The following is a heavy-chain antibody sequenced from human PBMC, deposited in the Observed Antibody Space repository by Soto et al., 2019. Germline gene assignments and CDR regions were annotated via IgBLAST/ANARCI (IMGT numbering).Heavy chain of an antibody. D-gene: IGHD2-15*01. Sequence: PSETLSLTCTVSGGSISSYYWSWIRQPPGKGLEWIGYIYYSGSTNYNPSLKSRVTISVDTSKNQFSLKLSSVTAADTAVYYCARVNCSGGSCYLDAFDIWGQGKMVTVSS. CDR2: IYYSGST. J-gene: IGHJ3*02. CDR1: GGSISSYY. CDR3: ARVNCSGGSCYLDAFDI. V-gene: IGHV4-59*01.